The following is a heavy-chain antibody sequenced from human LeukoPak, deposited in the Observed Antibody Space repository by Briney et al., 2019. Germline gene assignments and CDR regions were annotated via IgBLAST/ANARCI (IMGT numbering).Heavy chain of an antibody. CDR3: AREGRGWYRKHDPFDY. V-gene: IGHV1-18*01. Sequence: ASVKVSCKASGYTFTTYGLSWVRQAPGQGLEWLGWISTYDDNIKYAQSLQGRLTLTIDTSTSTAYMELRSLRSDDTAVYYCAREGRGWYRKHDPFDYWGQGTLVTVSS. J-gene: IGHJ4*02. CDR2: ISTYDDNI. D-gene: IGHD6-19*01. CDR1: GYTFTTYG.